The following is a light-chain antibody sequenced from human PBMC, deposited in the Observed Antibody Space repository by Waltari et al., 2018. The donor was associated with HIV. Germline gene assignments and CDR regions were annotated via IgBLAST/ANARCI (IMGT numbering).Light chain of an antibody. CDR2: GAS. V-gene: IGKV3-20*01. CDR3: QQYGSSPPYT. Sequence: EIVLTQSPGTLSLSPGERATLSCRASQSVSSSYLAWYQQKPGQAPRLLIYGASSRATGIPDRFSGSVSVTAFTLTISRLEPEDFAVYYCQQYGSSPPYTFGQGTKLEIK. CDR1: QSVSSSY. J-gene: IGKJ2*01.